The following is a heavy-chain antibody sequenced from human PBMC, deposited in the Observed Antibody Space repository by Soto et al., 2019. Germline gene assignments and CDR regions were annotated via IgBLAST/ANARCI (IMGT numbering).Heavy chain of an antibody. CDR3: ARGGRQWNQEY. D-gene: IGHD6-19*01. CDR1: GYTFTTHD. Sequence: ASVKVSCKASGYTFTTHDINWVRQASGQGLEWMGWMNPHSGNTGYAQKFQGRIIMTKDTSTRTAYMELSSLTSEDTAVYYCARGGRQWNQEYCGQGTLVTVSS. CDR2: MNPHSGNT. V-gene: IGHV1-8*02. J-gene: IGHJ4*02.